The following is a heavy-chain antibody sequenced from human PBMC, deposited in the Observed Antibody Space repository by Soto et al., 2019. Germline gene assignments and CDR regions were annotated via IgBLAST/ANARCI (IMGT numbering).Heavy chain of an antibody. D-gene: IGHD1-1*01. CDR3: ERVHWIYGLDV. CDR1: GGTFSSYG. CDR2: SIPIFGTA. V-gene: IGHV1-69*12. J-gene: IGHJ6*02. Sequence: QVQLVQSGAEVKKPGSSVKVSCKASGGTFSSYGISWVRQAPGQGLEWMGGSIPIFGTANYAQKFQGRVTSTADQSMSTDYMELSSLGFEDTAVYYCERVHWIYGLDVWGQGRTVTVSS.